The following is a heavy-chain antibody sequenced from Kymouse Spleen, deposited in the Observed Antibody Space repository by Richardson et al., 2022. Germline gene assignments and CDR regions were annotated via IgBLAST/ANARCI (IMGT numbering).Heavy chain of an antibody. D-gene: IGHD3-10*01. CDR1: GFTFDDYA. J-gene: IGHJ4*02. Sequence: EVQLVESGGGLVQPGRSLRLSCAASGFTFDDYAMHWVRQAPGKGLEWVSGISWNSGSIGYADSVKGRFTISRDNAKNSLYLQMNSLRAEDTALYYCAKGGSGSYYNPHFDYWGQGTLVTVSS. CDR3: AKGGSGSYYNPHFDY. CDR2: ISWNSGSI. V-gene: IGHV3-9*01.